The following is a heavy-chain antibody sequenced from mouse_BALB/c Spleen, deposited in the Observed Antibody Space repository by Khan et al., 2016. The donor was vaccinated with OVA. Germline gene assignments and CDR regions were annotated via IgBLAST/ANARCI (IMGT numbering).Heavy chain of an antibody. CDR3: AKDPPYYGMDY. J-gene: IGHJ4*01. CDR1: GFSLTDYA. CDR2: IWGGGSK. Sequence: VQLKESGPGRVAPSQSLSITCTVSGFSLTDYAVSWIRQPPGKGLEWLGVIWGGGSKYYNSALKSRLSISKDNSKSQVFLKMNSLQTDDTAMYYCAKDPPYYGMDYWGQGTSVTVSS. V-gene: IGHV2-6-5*01.